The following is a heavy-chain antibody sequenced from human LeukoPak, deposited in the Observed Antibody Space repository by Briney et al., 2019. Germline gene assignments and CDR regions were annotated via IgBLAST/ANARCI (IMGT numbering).Heavy chain of an antibody. CDR3: ARNNGVLWFGEGIWFDP. CDR1: GYTFTSYG. J-gene: IGHJ5*02. V-gene: IGHV1-18*01. Sequence: GASVKVSCKASGYTFTSYGISWVRQAPGQGLERMGWISAYNGNTNYAQKLQGRVTMTTDTSTSTAYMELRSLRSDDTAVYYCARNNGVLWFGEGIWFDPWGQGTLVTVSS. CDR2: ISAYNGNT. D-gene: IGHD3-10*01.